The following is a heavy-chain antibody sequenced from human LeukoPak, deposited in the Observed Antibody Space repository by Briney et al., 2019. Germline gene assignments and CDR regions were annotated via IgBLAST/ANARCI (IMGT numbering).Heavy chain of an antibody. Sequence: SETLSLTCTVSGGSISSYYWSWIRQPAGKGLEWIGRIYTSGSTNYNPSLKSRVTMSVDTSKNQFSLKLSSVTAADTAVYYCARERRLYYYGSGSYYPYYMDVWGKGTTVTVSS. CDR1: GGSISSYY. V-gene: IGHV4-4*07. D-gene: IGHD3-10*01. J-gene: IGHJ6*03. CDR2: IYTSGST. CDR3: ARERRLYYYGSGSYYPYYMDV.